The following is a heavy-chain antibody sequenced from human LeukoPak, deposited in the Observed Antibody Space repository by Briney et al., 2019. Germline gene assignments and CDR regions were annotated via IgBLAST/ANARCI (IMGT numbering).Heavy chain of an antibody. J-gene: IGHJ4*02. CDR3: ARGFDDSSGYYYFDY. CDR1: GGSFSGYY. Sequence: PSETLSLTCAVYGGSFSGYYWSWIRQPPGKGLEWIGEINHSGSTNYNPSLKSRVTISVDTSKNQFSLKLSSVTAADTAVYYCARGFDDSSGYYYFDYWGQGTLVTVSS. D-gene: IGHD3-22*01. CDR2: INHSGST. V-gene: IGHV4-34*01.